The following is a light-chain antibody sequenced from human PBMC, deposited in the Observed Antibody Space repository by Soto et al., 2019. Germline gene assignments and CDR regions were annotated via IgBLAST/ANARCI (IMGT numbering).Light chain of an antibody. CDR3: SSTAGNNNLV. CDR2: EVS. Sequence: QSVLTQSPSASGSPGQSVTISCTVTSSDVGGHNYVSWYQHHPGKAPKLIIYEVSKRPSGVPDRFSGSKSGNTASLTVSGLQAEDEAVYYCSSTAGNNNLVFGGGTKVTVL. V-gene: IGLV2-8*01. J-gene: IGLJ3*02. CDR1: SSDVGGHNY.